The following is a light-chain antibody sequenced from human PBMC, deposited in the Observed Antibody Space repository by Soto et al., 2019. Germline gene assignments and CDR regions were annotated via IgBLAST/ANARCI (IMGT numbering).Light chain of an antibody. CDR1: QSVSSSY. CDR3: QQYGSSPRT. Sequence: EIVLTQSPGTLSLSPGERATLSCRASQSVSSSYLAWYQQKPGQAPRLLSYGASIRATGIPDRFSGSGSGTNFTLTISRLEPEDFAVDYCQQYGSSPRTFGQGTKVVIK. V-gene: IGKV3-20*01. J-gene: IGKJ1*01. CDR2: GAS.